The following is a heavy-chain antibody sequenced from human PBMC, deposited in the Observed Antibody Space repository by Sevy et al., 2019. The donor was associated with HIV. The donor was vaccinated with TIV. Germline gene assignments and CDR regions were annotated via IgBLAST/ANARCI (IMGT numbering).Heavy chain of an antibody. Sequence: GGSLRLSCVASGFTFSSYVMSWVRQAPGNGLEYVAGISGSGDNTYYADSVKGRLTISRDNSKNTLFLQMNSLRAEDTGGYYCAKERSTGGRGGQGTLFTVSS. CDR3: AKERSTGGR. CDR1: GFTFSSYV. V-gene: IGHV3-23*01. J-gene: IGHJ4*02. D-gene: IGHD2-2*01. CDR2: ISGSGDNT.